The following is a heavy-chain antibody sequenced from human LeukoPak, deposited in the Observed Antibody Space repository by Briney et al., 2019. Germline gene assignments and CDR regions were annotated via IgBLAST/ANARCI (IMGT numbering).Heavy chain of an antibody. CDR3: ARDRMTGRYCSSTSCLSLIDY. CDR1: GYTFTSYG. J-gene: IGHJ4*02. V-gene: IGHV1-18*01. D-gene: IGHD2-2*01. CDR2: ISAYNGNT. Sequence: ASVKVSCKASGYTFTSYGISWVRQAPGQGLEWMGWISAYNGNTNYAQKLQGRVTMTTDTSTSTAYMGLRSLRSDDTAVYYCARDRMTGRYCSSTSCLSLIDYWGQGTLVTVSS.